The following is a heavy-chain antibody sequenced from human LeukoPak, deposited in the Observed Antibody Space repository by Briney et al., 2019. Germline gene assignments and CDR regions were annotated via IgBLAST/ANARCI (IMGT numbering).Heavy chain of an antibody. J-gene: IGHJ4*02. V-gene: IGHV3-74*01. D-gene: IGHD4/OR15-4a*01. CDR1: GFTFRNYW. CDR2: TNIDGSTS. CDR3: ARAPMVRANVVDY. Sequence: GGSLRLSCAASGFTFRNYWMHWVRQAPGKGLVWVSRTNIDGSTSTYADSVQGRFSISRDNAKNTLYLQMNSPRAEDTAVYYCARAPMVRANVVDYWGQGTLVTVSS.